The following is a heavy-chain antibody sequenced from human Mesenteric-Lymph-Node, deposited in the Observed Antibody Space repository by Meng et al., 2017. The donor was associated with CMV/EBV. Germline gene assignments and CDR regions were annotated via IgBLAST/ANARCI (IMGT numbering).Heavy chain of an antibody. D-gene: IGHD6-6*01. J-gene: IGHJ3*02. Sequence: SETLSLTCTVSGYSISSGYYWGWIRQPPGKGLEWVASIYHSGNTYFDPSLKSRVTISVDTSKNQFSLKLSSVTAADTAVYYCATEEAARQYAFDIWGQGTMVTVSS. CDR2: IYHSGNT. CDR1: GYSISSGYY. V-gene: IGHV4-38-2*02. CDR3: ATEEAARQYAFDI.